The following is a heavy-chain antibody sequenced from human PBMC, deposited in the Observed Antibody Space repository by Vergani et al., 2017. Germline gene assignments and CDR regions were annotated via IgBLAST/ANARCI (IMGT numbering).Heavy chain of an antibody. CDR2: IWYDGSNK. CDR1: GFTFSSYG. V-gene: IGHV3-33*01. Sequence: VQLLESGGGLVQPGGSLRLSCAASGFTFSSYGMHWVRQAPGKGLEWVAVIWYDGSNKYYADSVKGRFTISRDNSKNTLYLQMNSLRAEDTAVYYCARDLSYYYGSGVDYWGQGTLVTVSS. CDR3: ARDLSYYYGSGVDY. D-gene: IGHD3-10*01. J-gene: IGHJ4*02.